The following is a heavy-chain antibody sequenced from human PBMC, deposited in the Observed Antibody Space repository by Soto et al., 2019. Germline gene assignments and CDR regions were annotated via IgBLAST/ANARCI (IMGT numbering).Heavy chain of an antibody. Sequence: SLRLSCAASGFTFSSYCMHWVRQAPGKWLVWVSRINSDGSSTSYADSVKGRFTISRDNAKNTLYLQMNSLRAEDTAVYYCARDQFRMGYCSSTSCYASYYGMDVWGQGTTVTVSS. D-gene: IGHD2-2*01. V-gene: IGHV3-74*01. CDR3: ARDQFRMGYCSSTSCYASYYGMDV. J-gene: IGHJ6*02. CDR2: INSDGSST. CDR1: GFTFSSYC.